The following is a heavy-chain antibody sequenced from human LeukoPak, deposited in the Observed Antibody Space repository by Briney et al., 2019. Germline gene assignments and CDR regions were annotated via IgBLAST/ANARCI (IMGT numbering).Heavy chain of an antibody. CDR2: VHLSGRT. CDR1: GGSISTTNW. CDR3: AREGGPYRPLDY. Sequence: SETLSLTCGVSGGSISTTNWRTRVRQPPGEGLEWIGEVHLSGRTHYNPSLESRVTVSVDMSENHISLRLTSVTAADTAVYYCAREGGPYRPLDYSGQGTLVTVSS. V-gene: IGHV4-4*02. J-gene: IGHJ4*02.